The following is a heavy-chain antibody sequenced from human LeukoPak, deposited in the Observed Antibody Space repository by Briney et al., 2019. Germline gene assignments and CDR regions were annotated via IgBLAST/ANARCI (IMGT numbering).Heavy chain of an antibody. Sequence: GASVKVSCKASGYTFTTYGINWVRQAPGQGLEWMGWITADNGNRRYSQKFQGRVTVTRDTSASTAYMELSSLRSEDTAVYYCARGVGDIPISYYYYFYGMDVWGLGTTVTVSS. V-gene: IGHV1-18*01. CDR1: GYTFTTYG. CDR3: ARGVGDIPISYYYYFYGMDV. D-gene: IGHD3-16*02. J-gene: IGHJ6*02. CDR2: ITADNGNR.